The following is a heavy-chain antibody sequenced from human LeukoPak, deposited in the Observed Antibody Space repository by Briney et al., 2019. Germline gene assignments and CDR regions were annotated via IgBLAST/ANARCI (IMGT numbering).Heavy chain of an antibody. CDR3: AKPISGGLAVTADWFHP. Sequence: GGSLRLSCAASGFAFSVYAMSWLRQPPGKGLEWVSTINANSGTTSYAASVRGRFTISRDNSKNALYLQLDTLRADDTATYYCAKPISGGLAVTADWFHPWGQGTLVVVSS. J-gene: IGHJ5*01. CDR2: INANSGTT. CDR1: GFAFSVYA. V-gene: IGHV3-23*01. D-gene: IGHD2-21*02.